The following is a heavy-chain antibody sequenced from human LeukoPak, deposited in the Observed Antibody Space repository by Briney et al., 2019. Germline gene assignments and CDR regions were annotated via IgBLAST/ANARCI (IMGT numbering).Heavy chain of an antibody. CDR1: GGSISSSSYY. CDR2: IYYSGST. Sequence: PSETLSLTCTVSGGSISSSSYYWGWIRQPPGKGLEWIGYIYYSGSTNYNPSLKSRVTISVDTSKNQFSLKLSSVTAADTAVYYCARLRMVTQTFDYWGQGTLVTVSS. D-gene: IGHD4-23*01. CDR3: ARLRMVTQTFDY. J-gene: IGHJ4*02. V-gene: IGHV4-61*05.